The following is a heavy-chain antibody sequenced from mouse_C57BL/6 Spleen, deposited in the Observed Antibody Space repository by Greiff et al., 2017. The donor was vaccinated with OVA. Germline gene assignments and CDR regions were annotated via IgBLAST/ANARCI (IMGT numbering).Heavy chain of an antibody. Sequence: VQLQQSGAELVRPGSSVKMSCKTSGYTFTSYGINWVKQRPGQGLEWIGYIYIGNGYTEYNAKFKGKATLTTDTFSSTAYMQLSSLQSEDSAIYICARAGDYYASSSRWYFDVWGTGTTVTVSS. D-gene: IGHD1-1*01. J-gene: IGHJ1*03. CDR2: IYIGNGYT. CDR1: GYTFTSYG. CDR3: ARAGDYYASSSRWYFDV. V-gene: IGHV1-58*01.